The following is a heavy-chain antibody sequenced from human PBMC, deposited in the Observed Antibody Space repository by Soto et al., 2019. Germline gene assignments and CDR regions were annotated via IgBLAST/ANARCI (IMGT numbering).Heavy chain of an antibody. D-gene: IGHD3-3*01. CDR1: GGSFSGYY. V-gene: IGHV4-34*01. J-gene: IGHJ5*02. CDR3: ARAQGTIFGVVTPYNWFDP. Sequence: PSETLSLTCAVYGGSFSGYYWSWIRQPPGKGLEWIGEINHSGSTNYNPSLKSRVTISVDTSKNQFSLKLSSVTAADTAVYYCARAQGTIFGVVTPYNWFDPWGQGTLVTVSS. CDR2: INHSGST.